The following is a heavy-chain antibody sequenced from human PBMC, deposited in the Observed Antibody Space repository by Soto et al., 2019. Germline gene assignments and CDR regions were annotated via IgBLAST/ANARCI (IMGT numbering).Heavy chain of an antibody. CDR1: GFTFSVSA. CDR2: IRSTAQNSAT. Sequence: PGGSLRLSCAASGFTFSVSAIHWVRQAPGRGLEWVGRIRSTAQNSATGYVASVRGRFTISRDDSKSTAYLQMNSLKTDDTAVYYCTAVGATSDGFRSWGQGSLVTVSS. CDR3: TAVGATSDGFRS. V-gene: IGHV3-73*01. D-gene: IGHD1-26*01. J-gene: IGHJ5*02.